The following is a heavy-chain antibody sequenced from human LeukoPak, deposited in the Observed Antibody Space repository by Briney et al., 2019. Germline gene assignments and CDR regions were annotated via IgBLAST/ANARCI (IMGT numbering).Heavy chain of an antibody. D-gene: IGHD3-10*01. V-gene: IGHV4-59*12. CDR3: ARGRHYGSGSYYNRDHYYGMDV. CDR2: INYSGST. Sequence: SETLSLTCTVSDGSISHYYWNWIRQPPGKGLEWIGNINYSGSTNYNPSLKSRVTISVDTSKNQFSLKLSSVTAADTAVYYCARGRHYGSGSYYNRDHYYGMDVWGQGTTVTVSS. CDR1: DGSISHYY. J-gene: IGHJ6*02.